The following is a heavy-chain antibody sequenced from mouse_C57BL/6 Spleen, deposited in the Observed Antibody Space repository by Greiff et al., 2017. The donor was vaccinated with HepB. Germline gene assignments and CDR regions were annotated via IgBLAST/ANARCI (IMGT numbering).Heavy chain of an antibody. Sequence: VQLQQSGPELVKPGASVKLSCKASGYTFTSYDINWVKQRPGQGLEWIGWIYPRDGSTKYNEKFKGKARLTVDTSSSTAYMELHSLTSEDSAVYFCARWGDHYAMDYWGQGTSVTVSS. CDR2: IYPRDGST. D-gene: IGHD3-3*01. J-gene: IGHJ4*01. CDR3: ARWGDHYAMDY. V-gene: IGHV1-85*01. CDR1: GYTFTSYD.